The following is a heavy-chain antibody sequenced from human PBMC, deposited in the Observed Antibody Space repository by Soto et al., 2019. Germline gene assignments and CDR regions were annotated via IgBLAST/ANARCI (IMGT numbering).Heavy chain of an antibody. V-gene: IGHV4-34*01. J-gene: IGHJ4*02. Sequence: SETLSLTCAVYGGSFSGYYWSWIRQPPGKGLEWIGEINHSGSTNYNPSLKSRVTISVDTSKNQFSLKLSSVTAADTAVYYCARVAGRGVDDYWGQGTLVTVSS. D-gene: IGHD3-10*01. CDR3: ARVAGRGVDDY. CDR1: GGSFSGYY. CDR2: INHSGST.